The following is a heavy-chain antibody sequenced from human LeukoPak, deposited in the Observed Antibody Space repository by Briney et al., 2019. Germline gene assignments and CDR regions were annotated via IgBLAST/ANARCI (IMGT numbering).Heavy chain of an antibody. CDR1: GFTFSGDW. J-gene: IGHJ3*02. CDR3: ARVGVPQYAFDI. Sequence: RGSLRLSCVASGFTFSGDWMHWVRQVPGQGPVWVSRINSDGRITSYADSVKGRFTISRDNAKNTLYLQMNSLRAEDTAVYSCARVGVPQYAFDIWGQGTWVTVSS. V-gene: IGHV3-74*01. D-gene: IGHD2-2*01. CDR2: INSDGRIT.